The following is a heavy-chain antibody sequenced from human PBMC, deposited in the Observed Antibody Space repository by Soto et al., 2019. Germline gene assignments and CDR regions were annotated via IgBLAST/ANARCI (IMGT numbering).Heavy chain of an antibody. V-gene: IGHV2-5*02. CDR3: AHGDWLDP. CDR2: IYWDDDK. J-gene: IGHJ5*02. CDR1: GFSLSTSGVG. Sequence: QITLKESGPTLVKPTQPLTLTCTFSGFSLSTSGVGVGWIRQPPGKALERLALIYWDDDKRYSPSLKSRLTITKDTSKNQVVRTVTNMDPVDTDIYCCAHGDWLDPWGQGTLVTVSS.